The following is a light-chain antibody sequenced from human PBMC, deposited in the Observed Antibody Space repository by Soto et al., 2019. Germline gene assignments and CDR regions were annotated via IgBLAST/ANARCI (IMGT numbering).Light chain of an antibody. CDR3: QQYNNWPPLT. CDR2: DAS. J-gene: IGKJ4*01. CDR1: QSVSSS. V-gene: IGKV3-15*01. Sequence: EIVMTQSPATLSVSPGDRATLSCRASQSVSSSLAWYQQIPCHAPRLLIYDASTRATGIPARFGGSGSGTEFTLTISSLQSEDFAVYYCQQYNNWPPLTFGGGTKVELK.